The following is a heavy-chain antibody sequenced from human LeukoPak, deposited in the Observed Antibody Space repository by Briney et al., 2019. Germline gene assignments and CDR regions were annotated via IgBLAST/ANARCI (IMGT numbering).Heavy chain of an antibody. CDR2: IRSKTYGGTT. Sequence: GGSLRLSCTASGLTFGDYAMTWFRQAPGKGLEWVGFIRSKTYGGTTEYAASVKGRFTISRDDSESIAYLQMNSLRTEDTAVYYCTREVPGVDYWGQGTLVTVSA. CDR3: TREVPGVDY. V-gene: IGHV3-49*03. CDR1: GLTFGDYA. J-gene: IGHJ4*02. D-gene: IGHD2-2*01.